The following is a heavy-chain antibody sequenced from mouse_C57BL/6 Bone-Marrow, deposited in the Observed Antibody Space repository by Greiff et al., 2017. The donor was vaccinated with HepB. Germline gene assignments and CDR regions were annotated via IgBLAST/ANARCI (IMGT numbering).Heavy chain of an antibody. D-gene: IGHD1-1*01. CDR1: EYAFPSHD. V-gene: IGHV5-2*01. J-gene: IGHJ4*01. CDR2: INSDGGST. CDR3: ARPYYYGSSYEAMDY. Sequence: EVQLVESGGGLVQPGESLKLSCESNEYAFPSHDMSWVRQTPEKRLELVAAINSDGGSTYYPDTMERRFIISRDNTKKTLYLQMSSLRSEDTALYYCARPYYYGSSYEAMDYWGQGTSVTVSS.